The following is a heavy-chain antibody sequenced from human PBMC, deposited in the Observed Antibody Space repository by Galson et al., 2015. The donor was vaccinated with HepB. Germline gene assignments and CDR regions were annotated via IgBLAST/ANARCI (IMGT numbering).Heavy chain of an antibody. D-gene: IGHD3-10*01. Sequence: SLRLSCAASGFTVSSNYMSWVRQAPGKGLEWVSVIYSGGSTYYADSVKGRFTISRDNSKNTLYLQMNSLRAEDTAVYYCARAPGRATLFEGAYYYYGMDVWGQGTTVTVSS. CDR3: ARAPGRATLFEGAYYYYGMDV. V-gene: IGHV3-53*01. CDR2: IYSGGST. J-gene: IGHJ6*02. CDR1: GFTVSSNY.